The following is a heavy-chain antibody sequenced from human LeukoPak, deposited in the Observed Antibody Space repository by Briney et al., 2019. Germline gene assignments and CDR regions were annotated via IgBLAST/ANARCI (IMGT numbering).Heavy chain of an antibody. CDR3: AKGATYGYYILDF. D-gene: IGHD4-17*01. V-gene: IGHV3-23*01. CDR2: IVGSGEST. CDR1: GFTFSVLS. Sequence: GGSLRLSCAASGFTFSVLSMSWVRRAPGKGLEWVSGIVGSGESTYYADSVKGRFTISRDNSKNTLYLQVNSLRAEDTAVYYCAKGATYGYYILDFWGQGTLVTVSS. J-gene: IGHJ4*02.